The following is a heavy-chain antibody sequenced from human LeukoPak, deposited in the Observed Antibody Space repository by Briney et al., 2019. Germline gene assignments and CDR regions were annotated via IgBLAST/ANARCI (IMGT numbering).Heavy chain of an antibody. V-gene: IGHV1-69*04. CDR2: IIPILGIA. CDR1: GGTFSSYA. J-gene: IGHJ4*02. CDR3: ARGYSCGPFDY. Sequence: SVKVSCKASGGTFSSYAISWVRQAPGQGLEWMGRIIPILGIANYAQKFQGRVTITADKSTSTAYMELSSLRSEDTAVYYCARGYSCGPFDYWGQGTLVTVSS. D-gene: IGHD5-18*01.